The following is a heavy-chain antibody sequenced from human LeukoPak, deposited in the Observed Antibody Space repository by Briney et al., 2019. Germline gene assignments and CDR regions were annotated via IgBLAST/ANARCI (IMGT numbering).Heavy chain of an antibody. CDR2: MNPNSGNT. Sequence: VASVKVSCKASGYTFTSYDINWVRQATGQGLEWVGWMNPNSGNTGYAQKFQGRVTMTRNTSISTAYMELSSLRSEDTAVYYCASARTAIKGYYFDYWGQGTLVTVSS. D-gene: IGHD2-21*02. CDR1: GYTFTSYD. CDR3: ASARTAIKGYYFDY. V-gene: IGHV1-8*01. J-gene: IGHJ4*02.